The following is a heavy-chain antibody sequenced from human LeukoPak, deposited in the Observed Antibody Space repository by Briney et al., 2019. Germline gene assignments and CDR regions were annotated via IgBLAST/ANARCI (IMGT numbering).Heavy chain of an antibody. CDR3: ARRVYDFWSGYYASDRFDP. CDR2: IYYSGST. J-gene: IGHJ5*02. Sequence: SETLSLTCTVSGGSISSGGYYWSWIRQHPGKGLEWIGYIYYSGSTYYNPSLKSRVTISVDTSKNQFSLKLSSVTAADTAVYYCARRVYDFWSGYYASDRFDPWGQGTLVTVSS. V-gene: IGHV4-31*03. CDR1: GGSISSGGYY. D-gene: IGHD3-3*01.